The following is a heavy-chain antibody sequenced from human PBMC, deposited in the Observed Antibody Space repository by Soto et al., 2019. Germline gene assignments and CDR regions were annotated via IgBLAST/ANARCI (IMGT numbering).Heavy chain of an antibody. V-gene: IGHV3-30-3*01. J-gene: IGHJ6*02. Sequence: QVQLVESGGGVVQPGRSLRLSCAASGFTFSSYAMHWVRQAPGKGLEWVAVISYDGSNKYYADSVKGRFTISRDNSKNTLYLQMNSLQAEATAGFYCAREGGLGATIRYYHYGMDVWGQGTTVTVSS. CDR3: AREGGLGATIRYYHYGMDV. CDR1: GFTFSSYA. D-gene: IGHD1-26*01. CDR2: ISYDGSNK.